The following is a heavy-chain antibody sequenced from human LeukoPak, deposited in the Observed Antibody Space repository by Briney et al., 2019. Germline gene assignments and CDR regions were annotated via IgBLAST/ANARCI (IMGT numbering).Heavy chain of an antibody. CDR2: IRYDGSNK. V-gene: IGHV3-30*02. CDR1: GFTFSNAW. D-gene: IGHD4-17*01. J-gene: IGHJ4*02. Sequence: GGSLRLSCAASGFTFSNAWMSWVRQAPGKGLEWVAFIRYDGSNKYYADPVKGRFTISRDNSKNTLYLQMNSLRAEDTAVYYCAKRRHDYGDSPGSEDFDYWGQGTLVTVSS. CDR3: AKRRHDYGDSPGSEDFDY.